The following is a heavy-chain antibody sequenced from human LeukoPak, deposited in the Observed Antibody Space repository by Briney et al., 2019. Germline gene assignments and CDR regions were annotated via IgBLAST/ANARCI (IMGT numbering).Heavy chain of an antibody. D-gene: IGHD1-26*01. Sequence: SGGSLRLSCAASGFTFSSYAMHWVRQAPGKGLEWVAVISYDGSNRYYADSVKGRFTISRDNSKNTLYLQMNSLRAEDTAVYYCLTILETTIDAFDIWGQGAMVTVSS. V-gene: IGHV3-30-3*01. CDR2: ISYDGSNR. CDR1: GFTFSSYA. CDR3: LTILETTIDAFDI. J-gene: IGHJ3*02.